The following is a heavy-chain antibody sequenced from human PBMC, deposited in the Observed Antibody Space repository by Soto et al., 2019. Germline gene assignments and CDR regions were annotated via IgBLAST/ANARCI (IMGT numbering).Heavy chain of an antibody. J-gene: IGHJ3*02. Sequence: EVQLVESGGGLVQPGGSLRLSCAASGFTFSSYAMHWVRQAPGKGLEYVSAISSNGGSTYYANSVKGRFTISSDNSKNTLYLQMGSLRAEDMAVYYCARVATVAAAVGGAFDIWGQGTMVTVSS. V-gene: IGHV3-64*01. CDR3: ARVATVAAAVGGAFDI. CDR1: GFTFSSYA. D-gene: IGHD6-13*01. CDR2: ISSNGGST.